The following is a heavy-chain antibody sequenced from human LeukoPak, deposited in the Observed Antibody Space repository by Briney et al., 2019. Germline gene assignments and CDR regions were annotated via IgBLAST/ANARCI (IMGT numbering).Heavy chain of an antibody. D-gene: IGHD3-22*01. CDR2: INPNSGGT. CDR1: GYTFTGYY. Sequence: ASVKVSCKASGYTFTGYYMHWVRQAPGQGLEWMGWINPNSGGTNYAQKFQGRVTMTRDTSISTAYMELSRLRSDDTAVYYCVRGGDYYDSSGLYYFDYWGQGTLVTVSS. CDR3: VRGGDYYDSSGLYYFDY. V-gene: IGHV1-2*02. J-gene: IGHJ4*02.